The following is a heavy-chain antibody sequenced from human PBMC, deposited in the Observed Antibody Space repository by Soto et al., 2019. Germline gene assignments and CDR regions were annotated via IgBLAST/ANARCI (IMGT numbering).Heavy chain of an antibody. V-gene: IGHV1-69*12. D-gene: IGHD6-13*01. CDR2: IIPIFGTA. J-gene: IGHJ4*02. CDR1: GGTFSSYA. CDR3: ARAGGQYSSSWYWGSFDY. Sequence: QVQLVQSGAEVKKPGSSVKVSCKASGGTFSSYAISWVRQAPGQGLEWMGGIIPIFGTANYAQKFQGRVTITADESTSTAYMELSSLRSEDTAVYYCARAGGQYSSSWYWGSFDYWGQGTLVTVSS.